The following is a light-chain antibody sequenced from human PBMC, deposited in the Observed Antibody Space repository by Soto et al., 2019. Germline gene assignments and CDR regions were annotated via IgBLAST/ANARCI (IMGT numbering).Light chain of an antibody. J-gene: IGLJ1*01. CDR3: CSYAGSINYV. CDR2: EVS. Sequence: QSALTQPASVSGSPGQSITISCTGTSSDVGGYNYVSWYQQYPGKAPKLMIYEVSRRPSGVSDRFSGSKSDNTASLTISGLQAEDEADYYCCSYAGSINYVFGTGTQLTVL. V-gene: IGLV2-14*01. CDR1: SSDVGGYNY.